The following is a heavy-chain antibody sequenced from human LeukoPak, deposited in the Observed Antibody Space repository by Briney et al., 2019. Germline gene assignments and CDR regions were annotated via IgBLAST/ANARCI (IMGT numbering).Heavy chain of an antibody. CDR2: IYHTAST. CDR1: GGSITSSKW. J-gene: IGHJ3*02. CDR3: ASRSLAGFYSLGFDI. V-gene: IGHV4-4*02. D-gene: IGHD3-9*01. Sequence: PSGPPSLICAVSGGSITSSKWWSSVRQPPGKGLECIGEIYHTASTNYNPSVKSHASISLDKSTNQSSLKLTSLTAADTALFYCASRSLAGFYSLGFDIWGQGTVVTVSS.